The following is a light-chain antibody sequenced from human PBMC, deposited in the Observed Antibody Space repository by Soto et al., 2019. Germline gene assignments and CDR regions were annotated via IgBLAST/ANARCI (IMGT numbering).Light chain of an antibody. CDR1: SSDVGSYNR. V-gene: IGLV2-18*02. J-gene: IGLJ1*01. CDR3: NSYTGSSTDV. Sequence: QSALTQPPSVSGSPGQSVAISCTGTSSDVGSYNRVSWYQQPPGAAPKRMIYEVSNRPSGVPDRFSGSKPGNTAALTISGLPAADEADYYCNSYTGSSTDVFGTGTKLTVL. CDR2: EVS.